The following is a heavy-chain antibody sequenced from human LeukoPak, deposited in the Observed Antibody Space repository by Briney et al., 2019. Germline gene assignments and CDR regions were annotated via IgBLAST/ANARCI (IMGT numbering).Heavy chain of an antibody. CDR2: INPSGGST. J-gene: IGHJ4*02. CDR1: GYTFTSYY. D-gene: IGHD3-10*01. Sequence: ASVKVSCKSSGYTFTSYYMYWVRQAPGQGLEWVGIINPSGGSTSYAQKFQGRVTMTRDASTGTVYMELSSLRSEDTAVYYCARDSGMVRGTVDYWGQGTLVTVSS. V-gene: IGHV1-46*01. CDR3: ARDSGMVRGTVDY.